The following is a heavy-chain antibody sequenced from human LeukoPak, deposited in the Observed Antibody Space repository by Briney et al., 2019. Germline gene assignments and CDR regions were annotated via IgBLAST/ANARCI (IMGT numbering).Heavy chain of an antibody. CDR1: GYTFTSYY. CDR3: AAEPTYCTNGVCYGAPVDY. V-gene: IGHV1-46*01. CDR2: INPSGGST. J-gene: IGHJ4*02. D-gene: IGHD2-8*01. Sequence: ASVKVSCKASGYTFTSYYMHWVRQAPGQGLEWMGIINPSGGSTSYAQKFQGRVTMTRDMSTSTVYMELSSLRSEDTAVYYCAAEPTYCTNGVCYGAPVDYWGQGTLVTVSS.